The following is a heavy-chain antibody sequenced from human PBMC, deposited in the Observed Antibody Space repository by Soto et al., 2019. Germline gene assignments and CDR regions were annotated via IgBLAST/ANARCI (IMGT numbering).Heavy chain of an antibody. CDR3: ARASPLLNLEEYSSSWYFDY. CDR1: GFTVSSNY. J-gene: IGHJ4*02. V-gene: IGHV3-53*01. Sequence: GGSLRLSCAASGFTVSSNYMSWVRQAPGKGLEWVSVIYSGGSTYYADSVKGRFTISRDNSKNTLYLQMNSPRVEDTAVYYCARASPLLNLEEYSSSWYFDYWGQGTLVTVSS. D-gene: IGHD6-13*01. CDR2: IYSGGST.